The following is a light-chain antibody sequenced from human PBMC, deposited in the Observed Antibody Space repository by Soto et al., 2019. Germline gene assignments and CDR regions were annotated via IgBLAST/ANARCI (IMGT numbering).Light chain of an antibody. CDR3: QQYATSQT. Sequence: EIVLTQSPGTLSLSPGERATLSCRASQSISSSYLAWYQQKPGQAPRLLNYASSTRATAIPDRIRGGWCGTDFTLSISRLEHEDLTGYYCQQYATSQTFGQGTKVEIK. J-gene: IGKJ1*01. V-gene: IGKV3-20*01. CDR2: ASS. CDR1: QSISSSY.